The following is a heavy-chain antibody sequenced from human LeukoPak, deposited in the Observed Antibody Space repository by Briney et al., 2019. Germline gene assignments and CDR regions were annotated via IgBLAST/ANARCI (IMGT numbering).Heavy chain of an antibody. CDR2: IYSGGST. CDR3: ARDRDVVVDY. J-gene: IGHJ4*02. D-gene: IGHD2-15*01. CDR1: GFTVSSNY. Sequence: PGGSLRLSCAASGFTVSSNYMSWVRQAPGKGLEWVSVIYSGGSTYYADSVKGRFTISRDNAKNSLYLQMNSLRAEDTAVYYCARDRDVVVDYWGQGTLVTVSS. V-gene: IGHV3-53*01.